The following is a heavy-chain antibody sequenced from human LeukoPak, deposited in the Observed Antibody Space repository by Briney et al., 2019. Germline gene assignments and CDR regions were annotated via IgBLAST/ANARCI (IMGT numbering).Heavy chain of an antibody. CDR2: ISAYNGNT. J-gene: IGHJ3*02. CDR3: ARVVGISSGWPNAFDI. D-gene: IGHD6-19*01. CDR1: GYTFTSYG. V-gene: IGHV1-18*01. Sequence: ASVKVSCKASGYTFTSYGISWVRQAPGQGLEWMGWISAYNGNTNYAQKLQGRVTMTTDTSTSTAYKELRSLRSDDTAVYYCARVVGISSGWPNAFDIWGQGTMVTVSS.